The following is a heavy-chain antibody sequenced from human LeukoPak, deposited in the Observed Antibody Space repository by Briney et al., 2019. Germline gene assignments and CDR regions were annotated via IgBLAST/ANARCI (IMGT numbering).Heavy chain of an antibody. CDR1: GFTFSDYY. V-gene: IGHV3-11*06. CDR3: ARDGRRIQDYWYFDL. D-gene: IGHD5-18*01. CDR2: ISSSSGYT. J-gene: IGHJ2*01. Sequence: PGGSLRLSCAASGFTFSDYYMSWIRQAPGKGLEWVSYISSSSGYTNYTDSVKGRFTISRDNAKNSLYLQMNSLRAEDTAVYFCARDGRRIQDYWYFDLWGRGTLVTASS.